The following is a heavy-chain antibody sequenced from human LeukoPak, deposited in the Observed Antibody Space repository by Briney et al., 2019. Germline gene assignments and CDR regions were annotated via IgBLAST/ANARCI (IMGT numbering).Heavy chain of an antibody. CDR1: GGSFSGYY. D-gene: IGHD1-1*01. J-gene: IGHJ3*02. CDR2: IFYSGTS. Sequence: SETLSLTCAVYGGSFSGYYWSWIRRPPGKGLEWIGTIFYSGTSYYNPSLKSRITISVDTSKNEFSLSLNSVTAADTAVYYCASGTSLDAFDIWGQGTMVTVSS. V-gene: IGHV4-34*12. CDR3: ASGTSLDAFDI.